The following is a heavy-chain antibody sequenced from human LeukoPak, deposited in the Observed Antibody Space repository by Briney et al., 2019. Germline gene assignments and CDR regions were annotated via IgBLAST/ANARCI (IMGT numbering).Heavy chain of an antibody. Sequence: SETLSLTCTVSGYSISSGYYWGWIRQPPGKGLEWIGSIYHSGSTYYNPSLKSRVTISVDTSKNQFSLKLSSVTAADTAVYYCARVSGLGSTSSPYYYYYMDVWGKGTTVTVSS. V-gene: IGHV4-38-2*02. D-gene: IGHD2-2*01. CDR3: ARVSGLGSTSSPYYYYYMDV. CDR2: IYHSGST. J-gene: IGHJ6*03. CDR1: GYSISSGYY.